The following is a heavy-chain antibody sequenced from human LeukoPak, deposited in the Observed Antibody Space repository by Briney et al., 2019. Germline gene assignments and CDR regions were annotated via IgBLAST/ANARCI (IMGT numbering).Heavy chain of an antibody. Sequence: SETLSLTCTVSGRSISSYYWSWIRQPPGKGLEWIGYIYYSGSTNYNPSLKSRVTISVDTSKNQFSLKLSSVTAADTAVYYCARHGPPPGDYYDSSGYYFSHLNWYFDLWGRGTLVTVSS. CDR3: ARHGPPPGDYYDSSGYYFSHLNWYFDL. CDR2: IYYSGST. V-gene: IGHV4-59*08. D-gene: IGHD3-22*01. CDR1: GRSISSYY. J-gene: IGHJ2*01.